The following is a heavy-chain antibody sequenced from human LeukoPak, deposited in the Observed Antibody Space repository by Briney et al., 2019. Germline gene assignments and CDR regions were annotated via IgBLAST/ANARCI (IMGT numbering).Heavy chain of an antibody. J-gene: IGHJ4*02. CDR2: ISGSGGST. V-gene: IGHV3-23*01. CDR1: GFTFSSYA. CDR3: AKGPGVVVTATPTY. D-gene: IGHD2-21*02. Sequence: GGSLRLSCAASGFTFSSYAMSWVRQAPGKGLEWVSAISGSGGSTYYADSVKGRFTISRDNSKNTLYLQMNSLRAEDTAVYYCAKGPGVVVTATPTYWGQGTLVTVSS.